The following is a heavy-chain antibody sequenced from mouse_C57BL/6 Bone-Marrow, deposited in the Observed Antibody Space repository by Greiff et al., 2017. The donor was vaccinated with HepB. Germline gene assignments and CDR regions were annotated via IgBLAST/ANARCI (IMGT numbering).Heavy chain of an antibody. CDR2: INPSTGGT. CDR3: ARSFSHYAMDY. J-gene: IGHJ4*01. CDR1: GYSFTGYY. V-gene: IGHV1-42*01. Sequence: EVKLQESGPELVKPGASVKISCKASGYSFTGYYMNWVKQSPEKSLEWIGEINPSTGGTTYNQKFKAKATLTVDKSSSTAYMQLKSLTSEDSAVYYCARSFSHYAMDYWGQGTSVTVSS.